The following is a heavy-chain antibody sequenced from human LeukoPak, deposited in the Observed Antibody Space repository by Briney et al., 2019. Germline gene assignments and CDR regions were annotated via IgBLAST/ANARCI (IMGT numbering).Heavy chain of an antibody. V-gene: IGHV1-69*13. CDR1: GGTFSSYA. CDR2: IIPIFGTA. D-gene: IGHD6-13*01. Sequence: SVNVSCKASGGTFSSYAISWVRQAPGQGLEWMGGIIPIFGTANYAQKFQGRVTITADGSTSTAYMELSSLRSEDTAVYYCARDPGSAGTDYYYGMDVWGQGTTVTVSS. J-gene: IGHJ6*02. CDR3: ARDPGSAGTDYYYGMDV.